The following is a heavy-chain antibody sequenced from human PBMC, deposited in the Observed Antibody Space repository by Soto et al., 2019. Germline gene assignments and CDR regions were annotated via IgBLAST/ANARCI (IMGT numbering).Heavy chain of an antibody. V-gene: IGHV2-70*01. CDR1: GFSLSTSGMC. CDR2: IDWDDDK. CDR3: ARMTYYDILTGYSYYYGMDV. J-gene: IGHJ6*02. D-gene: IGHD3-9*01. Sequence: SGPTLVNPTQTLTLTCTFSGFSLSTSGMCVSWIRQPPGKALEWLALIDWDDDKYYSTSLKTRLTISKDTSKNQVVLTMTNMDPVDTATYYCARMTYYDILTGYSYYYGMDVWGQGTTVTVSS.